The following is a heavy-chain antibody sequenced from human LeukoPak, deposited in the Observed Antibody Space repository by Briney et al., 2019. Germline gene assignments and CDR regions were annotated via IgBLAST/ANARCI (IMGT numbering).Heavy chain of an antibody. J-gene: IGHJ4*02. Sequence: GGSLRLSCAASGFSFSSYAMSWVRQAPGKGLEWVSAIGGSGGTTYYADTVRGRFTISRDTSKNMLYLQMNSLRAEDTAVYYCAKSGSIWYYFDYWGQGTLVTVSS. CDR2: IGGSGGTT. V-gene: IGHV3-23*01. CDR3: AKSGSIWYYFDY. D-gene: IGHD6-13*01. CDR1: GFSFSSYA.